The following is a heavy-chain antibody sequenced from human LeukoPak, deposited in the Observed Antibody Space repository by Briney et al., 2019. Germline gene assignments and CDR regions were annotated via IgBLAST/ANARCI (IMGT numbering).Heavy chain of an antibody. CDR2: INPSGGST. CDR1: GYTFTSYY. J-gene: IGHJ4*02. D-gene: IGHD5-24*01. V-gene: IGHV1-46*01. CDR3: ARDPRDPPFDY. Sequence: GASVKVSCKASGYTFTSYYMHWVRQAPGQGLEWMGIINPSGGSTSYAQKFQGRVTMTRDMSTSTVYMELSSLRSEDTAVYYCARDPRDPPFDYWGQGTLVTVSS.